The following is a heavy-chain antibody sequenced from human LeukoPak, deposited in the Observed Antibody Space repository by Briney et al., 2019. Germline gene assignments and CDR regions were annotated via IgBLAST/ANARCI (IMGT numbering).Heavy chain of an antibody. CDR1: GFTFSTNW. J-gene: IGHJ4*02. CDR2: ISSSSSTI. V-gene: IGHV3-48*04. Sequence: GGSLRLSCAASGFTFSTNWMNWVRQAPGKGLEWVSYISSSSSTIYYADSVKGRFTISRDNAKNSLYLQMNSLRAEDTAVYYCARDNWYALDYWGQGTLVTVSS. CDR3: ARDNWYALDY. D-gene: IGHD1-20*01.